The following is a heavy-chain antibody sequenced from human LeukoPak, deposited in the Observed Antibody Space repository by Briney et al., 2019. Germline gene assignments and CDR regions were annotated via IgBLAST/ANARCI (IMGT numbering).Heavy chain of an antibody. J-gene: IGHJ4*02. CDR3: ARGTNYYDSSGYYADPEGFYFDY. CDR1: GYTFTSYD. V-gene: IGHV1-8*01. Sequence: ASVKVSCKASGYTFTSYDINWVRQATGQGLEWMGWMNPNSGNTGYAQKFQGRVTMTRNTSISTAYMELSSLRSEDTAVYYCARGTNYYDSSGYYADPEGFYFDYWGQGTLVTVSS. D-gene: IGHD3-22*01. CDR2: MNPNSGNT.